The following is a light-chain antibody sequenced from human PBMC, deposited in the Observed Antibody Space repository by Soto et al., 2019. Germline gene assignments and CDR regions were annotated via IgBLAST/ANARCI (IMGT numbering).Light chain of an antibody. V-gene: IGKV2-30*02. J-gene: IGKJ1*01. CDR1: QSRVHSDGNTY. CDR3: MQGLTFT. Sequence: IVLTQSPLSLPVTLGQPASISCRSSQSRVHSDGNTYLNWFQQRPGQSPRRLIYKASNRDSGVPDRFSGSGSGTDFTLSISRVEADDVGVYYCMQGLTFTFGQGTRVEIK. CDR2: KAS.